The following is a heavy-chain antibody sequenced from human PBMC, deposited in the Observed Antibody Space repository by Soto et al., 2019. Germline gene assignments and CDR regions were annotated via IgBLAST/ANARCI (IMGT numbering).Heavy chain of an antibody. Sequence: QVQLVQSGAEVKKPGASVKVSCKASGYTFASYAISWMRQAPGQRLEWMGWISADNGNTNYAQKLQGRVTMTTDTATSTADLELRSLRSEDTDVYYCARDPPPPDYWGQGTLVTVSS. CDR3: ARDPPPPDY. CDR2: ISADNGNT. V-gene: IGHV1-18*01. J-gene: IGHJ4*02. CDR1: GYTFASYA.